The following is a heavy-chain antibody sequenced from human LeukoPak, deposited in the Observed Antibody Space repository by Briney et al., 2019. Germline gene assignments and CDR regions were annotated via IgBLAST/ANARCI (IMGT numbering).Heavy chain of an antibody. CDR3: AREDYYDSSGLLCGMDV. V-gene: IGHV1-24*01. CDR2: FDPEDGET. J-gene: IGHJ6*02. D-gene: IGHD3-22*01. CDR1: GYTLTELS. Sequence: ASVTVSCKVSGYTLTELSMHWVRQAPGKGLEWMGGFDPEDGETIYAQKFQGRVTMTEDTSTDTAYMELSSLRSEDTAVYYCAREDYYDSSGLLCGMDVWGQGTTVTVSS.